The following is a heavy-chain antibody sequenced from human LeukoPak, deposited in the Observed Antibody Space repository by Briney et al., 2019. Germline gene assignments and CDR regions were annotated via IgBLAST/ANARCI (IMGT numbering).Heavy chain of an antibody. CDR3: VRDIADRDSDTCASWFDP. CDR2: IGISGDTST. J-gene: IGHJ5*02. CDR1: GFTFTDYD. Sequence: GRSLRLSCEASGFTFTDYDIEWIRQPPGKGLEWLSSIGISGDTSTYYADSVKGRFTISRDNAKNTVYLHLNSLRAEDTAVYYCVRDIADRDSDTCASWFDPWGQRTLVTVSS. V-gene: IGHV3-48*03. D-gene: IGHD6-6*01.